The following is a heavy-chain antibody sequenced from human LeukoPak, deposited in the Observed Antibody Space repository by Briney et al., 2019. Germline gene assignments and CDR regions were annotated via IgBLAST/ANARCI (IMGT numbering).Heavy chain of an antibody. CDR1: GYTFSSYG. D-gene: IGHD6-13*01. V-gene: IGHV3-33*01. J-gene: IGHJ4*02. Sequence: GGSLTLPCAASGYTFSSYGMHWVRQARGKGLEWVADIWYDGSNKYCVDSVKGRFTISRDNSKNTLYLKMNSLRAEDTAVYYCARGLAAAGTALLFDYWGQGTLVTVSS. CDR3: ARGLAAAGTALLFDY. CDR2: IWYDGSNK.